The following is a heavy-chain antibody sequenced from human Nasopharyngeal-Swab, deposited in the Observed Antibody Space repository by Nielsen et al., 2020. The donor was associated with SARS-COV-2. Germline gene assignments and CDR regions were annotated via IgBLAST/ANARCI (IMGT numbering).Heavy chain of an antibody. CDR2: ISSSSSYI. CDR1: GFTFSSYS. V-gene: IGHV3-21*01. CDR3: ARELSGYCSSPLGCYYYGMDV. Sequence: GGSLTISCAASGFTFSSYSMNWVCQAPGKGLEWVSSISSSSSYIYYADSVKGRFTISRDNAKNSLYLQMNSLRSEDTAVYYCARELSGYCSSPLGCYYYGMDVWGQGTTVTVSS. D-gene: IGHD2-2*01. J-gene: IGHJ6*02.